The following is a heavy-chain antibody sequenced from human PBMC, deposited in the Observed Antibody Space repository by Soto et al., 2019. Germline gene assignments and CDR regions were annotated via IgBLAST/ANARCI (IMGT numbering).Heavy chain of an antibody. Sequence: QVQLQESGPGLLKPSGTLSLTCAVSGDSITNSNWWSWVRQAPGTGLEWIGEIYHSGATTYNPSLKSRATISVDTSNILLSLKLTSVTAADTAGYCCARDLGTGTDYWGQGTLVTVAS. CDR2: IYHSGAT. D-gene: IGHD1-1*01. V-gene: IGHV4-4*01. CDR3: ARDLGTGTDY. CDR1: GDSITNSNW. J-gene: IGHJ4*02.